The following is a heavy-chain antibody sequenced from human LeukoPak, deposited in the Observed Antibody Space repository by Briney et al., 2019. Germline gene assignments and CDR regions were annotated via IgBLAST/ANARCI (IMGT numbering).Heavy chain of an antibody. CDR1: GGSISSYY. D-gene: IGHD4-17*01. J-gene: IGHJ4*02. CDR3: AAGLRSSVGVDY. Sequence: SETLSLTCTVSGGSISSYYWSWIRQPPGKGLEWIGYIYYSGSTNYNPSLKSRVTISVDTSKNQFSLKLSSVTAADTAVYYCAAGLRSSVGVDYWGQGTLVTVSS. CDR2: IYYSGST. V-gene: IGHV4-59*01.